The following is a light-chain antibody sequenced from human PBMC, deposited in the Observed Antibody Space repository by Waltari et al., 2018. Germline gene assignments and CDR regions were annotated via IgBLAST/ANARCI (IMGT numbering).Light chain of an antibody. V-gene: IGKV3-11*01. J-gene: IGKJ5*01. CDR3: QQRSNWPPIT. CDR1: QSVGTY. CDR2: DAS. Sequence: IVLTPSPATLSLSPGERAPLSCRASQSVGTYLSWYQQKPGQAPRLLIYDASTRATGIPARFSGSGSGTDFTLTISSLEPEDFAVYYCQQRSNWPPITFGQGTRLELK.